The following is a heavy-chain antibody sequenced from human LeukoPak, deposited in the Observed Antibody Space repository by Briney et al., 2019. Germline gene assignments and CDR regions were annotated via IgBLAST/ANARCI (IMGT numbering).Heavy chain of an antibody. CDR3: ARRDRLAAGSDY. CDR1: GFTFSSYA. CDR2: ISYDGSNK. D-gene: IGHD6-13*01. V-gene: IGHV3-30-3*01. J-gene: IGHJ4*02. Sequence: GRSLRLSCAASGFTFSSYAMHWVRQAPGKGLGGVAVISYDGSNKYYADSVKGRFTISRDNSKNTLYLQMNSLRAEDTAVYYCARRDRLAAGSDYWGQGTLVTVSS.